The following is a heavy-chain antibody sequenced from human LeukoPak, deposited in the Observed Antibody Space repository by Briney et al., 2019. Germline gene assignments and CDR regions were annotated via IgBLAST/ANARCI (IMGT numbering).Heavy chain of an antibody. Sequence: ASVKVSCKASGYTFTSYDINWVRQATGQGLEWMGWISAYNGNTNYAQKLQGRVTMTTDTSTSTAYMELRSLRSDDTAVYYCARMGYCSSTSCYYYFDYWGQGTLVTVSS. CDR1: GYTFTSYD. D-gene: IGHD2-2*01. CDR2: ISAYNGNT. J-gene: IGHJ4*02. CDR3: ARMGYCSSTSCYYYFDY. V-gene: IGHV1-18*01.